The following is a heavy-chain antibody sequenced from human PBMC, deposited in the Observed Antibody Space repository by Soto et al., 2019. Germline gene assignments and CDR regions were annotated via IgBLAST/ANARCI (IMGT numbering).Heavy chain of an antibody. Sequence: GVSLRLSCSASGFTFSSYAMHWVRQAPGKGLEWVAVISYDGSNKYYADSVKGRFTISRDNSKNTLYLQMNSLRAEDTAVYYCAKDGRFGELLPWFDPWGQGTLVTVSA. D-gene: IGHD3-10*01. J-gene: IGHJ5*02. CDR2: ISYDGSNK. V-gene: IGHV3-30-3*01. CDR3: AKDGRFGELLPWFDP. CDR1: GFTFSSYA.